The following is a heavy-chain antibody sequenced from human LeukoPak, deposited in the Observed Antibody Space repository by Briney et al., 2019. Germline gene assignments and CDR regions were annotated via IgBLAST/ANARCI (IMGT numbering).Heavy chain of an antibody. Sequence: PGGSLRLSCAASGFTFSSYWMSWVRRAPGKGLEWVAHMNQDGSEKNYVDSVRGRFTISRDNAKNPLYLQMNSLRAEDTAVYYCAKFKGHYGDSEYYFDYWGQGTLVTVSS. CDR1: GFTFSSYW. D-gene: IGHD3-10*01. CDR2: MNQDGSEK. J-gene: IGHJ4*02. V-gene: IGHV3-7*01. CDR3: AKFKGHYGDSEYYFDY.